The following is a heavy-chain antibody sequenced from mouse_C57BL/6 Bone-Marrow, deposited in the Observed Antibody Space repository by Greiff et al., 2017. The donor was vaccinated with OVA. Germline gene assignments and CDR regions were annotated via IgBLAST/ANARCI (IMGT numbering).Heavy chain of an antibody. J-gene: IGHJ3*01. D-gene: IGHD2-2*01. V-gene: IGHV1-62-2*01. CDR3: ARHENGYPFAD. CDR1: GYSFTEYT. Sequence: VKLQESGPELVKPGPSVKLSCTASGYSFTEYTIHWVKQRPGQGLEWIGWFYTGGGRKKYNEKFKDKATLTADKYSSTVYMEHSKLTSEDSAVYFCARHENGYPFADWGQGTLVTVSA. CDR2: FYTGGGRK.